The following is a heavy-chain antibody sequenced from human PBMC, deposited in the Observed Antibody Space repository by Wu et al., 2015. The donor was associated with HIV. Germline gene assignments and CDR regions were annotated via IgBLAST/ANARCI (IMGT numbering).Heavy chain of an antibody. J-gene: IGHJ4*02. D-gene: IGHD2-2*02. CDR2: IIPVLVSA. CDR3: ASSIGEVVPAAIGPXYFDY. CDR1: AGNLNTYA. Sequence: QVQLVQSGAEVKRPGSSVRVSCRASAGNLNTYAINWVRQAPGRGLEWMGGIIPVLVSANYAQKFQGRVTITADESTNTAYMDLSSLRSEDTAVYYCASSIGEVVPAAIGPXYFDYWGQGTLVTVSS. V-gene: IGHV1-69*11.